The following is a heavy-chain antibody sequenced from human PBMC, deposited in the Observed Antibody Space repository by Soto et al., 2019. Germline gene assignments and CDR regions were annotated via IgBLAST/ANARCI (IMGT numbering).Heavy chain of an antibody. J-gene: IGHJ6*02. V-gene: IGHV1-2*04. CDR2: INPNSGGT. D-gene: IGHD3-3*02. CDR1: GYTFTGYY. CDR3: ARAIRETYYYYGTDV. Sequence: ASVKVSCKASGYTFTGYYMHWVRQAPGQGLEWMGWINPNSGGTNYAQKFQGWVTMTRDTSISTAYMELSRLRSDDTAVYYCARAIRETYYYYGTDVWGQGTTVTVSS.